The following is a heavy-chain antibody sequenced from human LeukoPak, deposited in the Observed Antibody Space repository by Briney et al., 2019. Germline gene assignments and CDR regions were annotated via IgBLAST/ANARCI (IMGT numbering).Heavy chain of an antibody. CDR2: INPNSGGT. V-gene: IGHV1-2*02. J-gene: IGHJ4*02. CDR3: ARSYDSTALSDY. CDR1: GHTFTGYY. Sequence: ASVKVSCKASGHTFTGYYMHWVRQAPGQGLEWMGWINPNSGGTNYAQKFQGRVTMTRDTSISTAYMELSRLRSDDTAVYYCARSYDSTALSDYWGQGTLVTVSS. D-gene: IGHD3-22*01.